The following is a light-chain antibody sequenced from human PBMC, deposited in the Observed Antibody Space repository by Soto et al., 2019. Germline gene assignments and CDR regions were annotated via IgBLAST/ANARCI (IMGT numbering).Light chain of an antibody. CDR1: SSNIGAEYD. J-gene: IGLJ1*01. CDR2: GDN. Sequence: SVLTQPPSVSGAPGQRVAISCTGSSSNIGAEYDVHWYQQLPGTAPKRLIYGDNNRPSGVPDRFSGSKSGTSASLAITGLQPEDEPDYYCQSYDRSLTTFVFGTGTKGTV. V-gene: IGLV1-40*01. CDR3: QSYDRSLTTFV.